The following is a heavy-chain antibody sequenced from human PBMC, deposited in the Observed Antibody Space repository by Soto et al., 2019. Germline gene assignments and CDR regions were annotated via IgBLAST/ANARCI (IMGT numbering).Heavy chain of an antibody. CDR1: GDTFSSYA. V-gene: IGHV1-69*12. CDR2: IIPFFDTA. D-gene: IGHD2-2*01. J-gene: IGHJ6*02. CDR3: ARHDCISSSCYYYYYYVMDV. Sequence: QVQLVQSGAEVKKPGSSVKVSCKASGDTFSSYAISWVRQAPGQGLEWMGGIIPFFDTANYAQQFQGRVTITVDESTSTAYMELSSLRSEDTAVYYCARHDCISSSCYYYYYYVMDVWGQGTTVTVSS.